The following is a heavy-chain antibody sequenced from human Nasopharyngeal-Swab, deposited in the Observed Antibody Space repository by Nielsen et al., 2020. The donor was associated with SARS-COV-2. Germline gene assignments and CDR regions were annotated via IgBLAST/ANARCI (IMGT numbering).Heavy chain of an antibody. CDR2: IYPGDSDT. V-gene: IGHV5-51*01. CDR1: GYSFTSYW. D-gene: IGHD6-6*01. CDR3: ARHKSSSANYYYGMDV. J-gene: IGHJ6*02. Sequence: GESLKISCKGSGYSFTSYWIGWVRQMPGKGLEWMGIIYPGDSDTRYSPSFQGQVTISADKSISTAYLQWSSLKASDATMYYCARHKSSSANYYYGMDVWGQGTTVTVSS.